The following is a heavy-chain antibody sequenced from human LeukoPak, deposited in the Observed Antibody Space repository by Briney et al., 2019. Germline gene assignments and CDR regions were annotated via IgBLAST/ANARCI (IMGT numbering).Heavy chain of an antibody. CDR1: GFTFSSYS. Sequence: GGSLRLSCAASGFTFSSYSMNWARQAPGKGLEWVSSISSSSSYIYYADSVKGRFTISRDNAKNSLYLQMNSLRAEDTAVYYCAREIGFGVDKKGTYYYGMDVWGQGTTVTVSS. V-gene: IGHV3-21*01. D-gene: IGHD3-3*01. CDR2: ISSSSSYI. CDR3: AREIGFGVDKKGTYYYGMDV. J-gene: IGHJ6*02.